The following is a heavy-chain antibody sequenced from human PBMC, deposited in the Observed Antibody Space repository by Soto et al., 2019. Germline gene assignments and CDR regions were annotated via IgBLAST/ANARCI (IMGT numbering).Heavy chain of an antibody. CDR1: GYTFTSYY. V-gene: IGHV1-3*01. CDR3: ARDHHGSGTYHYYYGMDV. J-gene: IGHJ6*02. CDR2: INAANGNT. Sequence: ASVKVSCQASGYTFTSYYMHWVRQAPGQRLEWMGWINAANGNTKYSQNFQGRVTITRDTSASTAYMELSSLRSEDTAVDYCARDHHGSGTYHYYYGMDVWGQGTTVTVSS. D-gene: IGHD3-10*01.